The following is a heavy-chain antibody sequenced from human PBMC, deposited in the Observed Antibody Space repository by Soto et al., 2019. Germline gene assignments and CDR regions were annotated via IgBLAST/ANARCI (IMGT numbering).Heavy chain of an antibody. D-gene: IGHD6-19*01. CDR1: GGSFSGYY. CDR3: ARRLVRARPTTYYFHYYMDV. J-gene: IGHJ6*03. Sequence: SETLSLTCAVYGGSFSGYYWSWIRQPPGKGLEWIGEINHSGSTNYNPSLKSRLTISVDTPKNQFSLKLSSVTAADTAVYYCARRLVRARPTTYYFHYYMDVWGKGTTVTVSS. CDR2: INHSGST. V-gene: IGHV4-34*01.